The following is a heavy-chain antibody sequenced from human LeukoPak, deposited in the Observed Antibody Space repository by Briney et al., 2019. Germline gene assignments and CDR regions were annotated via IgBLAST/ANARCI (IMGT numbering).Heavy chain of an antibody. CDR2: ISSSGSTI. CDR3: ARSGYVYYFDY. J-gene: IGHJ4*02. CDR1: GFTFSSYS. V-gene: IGHV3-48*04. Sequence: PGGSLRLSCAASGFTFSSYSMNWVRQAPGKGLEWVSYISSSGSTIYYADSVKGRFTISRDNAKNSLYLQMNSLRAEDTAVYYCARSGYVYYFDYWGQGTLVTVSS. D-gene: IGHD5-12*01.